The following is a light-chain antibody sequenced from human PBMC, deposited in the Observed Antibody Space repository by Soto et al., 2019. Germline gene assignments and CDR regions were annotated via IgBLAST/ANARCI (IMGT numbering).Light chain of an antibody. CDR1: QTVSSSY. J-gene: IGKJ1*01. CDR3: QQYGSSLWT. V-gene: IGKV3-20*01. Sequence: EIVLTQSPGTLSLSPVERATLSCRASQTVSSSYLAWYQQKPGQAPRLLIYGSASRATGIPDRFSGSGSGTDFTLTISRLEPEDFAVYYCQQYGSSLWTFGQGTKVEI. CDR2: GSA.